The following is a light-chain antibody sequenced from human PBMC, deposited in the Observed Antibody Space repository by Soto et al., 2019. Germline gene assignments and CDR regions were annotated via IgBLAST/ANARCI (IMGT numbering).Light chain of an antibody. CDR1: QSVSNY. V-gene: IGKV3-11*01. Sequence: EIVCTQSPATLSLSPGERATLSFRASQSVSNYLAWYQQKPGQAPRLLIFDASNRATGIPARFSGSWSGTEFTLTISSLQSEDFAVYYCQQYNNWITFGQGTRRE. J-gene: IGKJ5*01. CDR2: DAS. CDR3: QQYNNWIT.